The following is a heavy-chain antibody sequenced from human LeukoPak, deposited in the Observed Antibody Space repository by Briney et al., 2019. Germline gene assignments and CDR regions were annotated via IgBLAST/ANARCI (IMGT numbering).Heavy chain of an antibody. V-gene: IGHV4-39*01. Sequence: SETLSLTXTVSGGSISSSSYYWGWIRQPPGKGLDWIGSIYYSGSTYYNPSLKSRVTISVDTSKNQFSLKLSSVTAADTAVYYCARSRLYSSSWYYFDYWGQGTLVTVSS. D-gene: IGHD6-13*01. CDR3: ARSRLYSSSWYYFDY. J-gene: IGHJ4*02. CDR1: GGSISSSSYY. CDR2: IYYSGST.